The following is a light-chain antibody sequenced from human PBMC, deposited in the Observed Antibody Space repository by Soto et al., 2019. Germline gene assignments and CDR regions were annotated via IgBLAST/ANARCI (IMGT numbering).Light chain of an antibody. CDR2: GAS. V-gene: IGKV1-9*01. CDR1: QGISSF. Sequence: IQLTQSPSSLSASVGDRVTITCRASQGISSFLAWYQQKPGKAPNLLIYGASTLQSGVPSRFSGSGSGTDLTLTISSLQPEDFATYYCQQLNSYPRTFGQGTKVEVK. CDR3: QQLNSYPRT. J-gene: IGKJ1*01.